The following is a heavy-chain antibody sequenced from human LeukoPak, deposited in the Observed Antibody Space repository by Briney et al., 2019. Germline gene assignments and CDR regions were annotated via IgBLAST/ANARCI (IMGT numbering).Heavy chain of an antibody. J-gene: IGHJ4*02. CDR2: IYYSGST. CDR1: GGSIVSYY. V-gene: IGHV4-59*01. D-gene: IGHD7-27*01. Sequence: SETLSLTCTVSGGSIVSYYWSWIRQPPGEGLEWIGYIYYSGSTNYHPSLKSRVTISIDTSKNQFSLKLSSVTAADTAVYYCARDAGGATGDYYFDYWGQGTLVTVSS. CDR3: ARDAGGATGDYYFDY.